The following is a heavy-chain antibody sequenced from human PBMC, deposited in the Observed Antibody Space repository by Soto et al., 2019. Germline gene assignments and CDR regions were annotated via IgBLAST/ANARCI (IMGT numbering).Heavy chain of an antibody. J-gene: IGHJ6*02. CDR1: GGTFSSYA. D-gene: IGHD6-19*01. CDR3: AGEGRGVAGRINGMDV. Sequence: GASVKVSCKASGGTFSSYAISWVRQAPGQGLEWMGGIIPIFGTANYAQKFQGRVTITADESTSTDYMELSSLRSEDTAVYYCAGEGRGVAGRINGMDVWGQGTTVTVSS. V-gene: IGHV1-69*13. CDR2: IIPIFGTA.